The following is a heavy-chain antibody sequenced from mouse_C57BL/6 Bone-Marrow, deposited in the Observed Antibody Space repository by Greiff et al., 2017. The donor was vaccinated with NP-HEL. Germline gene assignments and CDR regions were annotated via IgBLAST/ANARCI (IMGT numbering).Heavy chain of an antibody. Sequence: QVQLQQPGAELVRPGTSVTLSCKASGYTFTSYWMHWVKQRPGQGLEWIGVIDPSDSYTNYNQKFKGKATLTVDTSSSTAYMQLSSLTSEDSAVYYCARVAPITTVVARYFDVWGTGTTVTVSS. CDR2: IDPSDSYT. CDR1: GYTFTSYW. J-gene: IGHJ1*03. V-gene: IGHV1-59*01. CDR3: ARVAPITTVVARYFDV. D-gene: IGHD1-1*01.